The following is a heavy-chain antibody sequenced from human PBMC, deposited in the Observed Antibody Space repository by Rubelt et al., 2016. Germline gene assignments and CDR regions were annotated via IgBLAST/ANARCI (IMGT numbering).Heavy chain of an antibody. Sequence: QVQLVQSGAEVKKPGASVKVSCKASGYTFTSYGISWVRQAPGQGLEWMGWISAYNGNTNYAQKLQGRVTMTTDTSTSPAYMELRSLGSDDTAVYYCARDPLPLYCSGGSCYSGTDYWGQGTLVTVSS. V-gene: IGHV1-18*01. J-gene: IGHJ4*02. CDR1: GYTFTSYG. CDR2: ISAYNGNT. D-gene: IGHD2-15*01. CDR3: ARDPLPLYCSGGSCYSGTDY.